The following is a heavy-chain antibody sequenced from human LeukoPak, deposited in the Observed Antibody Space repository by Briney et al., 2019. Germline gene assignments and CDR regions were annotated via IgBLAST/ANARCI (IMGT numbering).Heavy chain of an antibody. CDR2: MNPNSGNT. Sequence: ASVKVSCKASGYTFTSYDINWVRPATGQGLAWMGWMNPNSGNTGYAQKFQGRVTMTRNTSISTAYMELSSLRSEDTAVYYCASTRGGTNDYYYYMDVWGKGTTVTVSS. V-gene: IGHV1-8*01. D-gene: IGHD1-14*01. CDR1: GYTFTSYD. CDR3: ASTRGGTNDYYYYMDV. J-gene: IGHJ6*03.